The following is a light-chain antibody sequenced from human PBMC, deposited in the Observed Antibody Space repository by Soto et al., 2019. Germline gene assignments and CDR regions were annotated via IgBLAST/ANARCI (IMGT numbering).Light chain of an antibody. V-gene: IGLV2-14*02. CDR2: EGT. CDR3: CSYTSSSIVV. CDR1: SSDVVNDLL. J-gene: IGLJ2*01. Sequence: QSVLTQPASVSGSPGQSITISCTGTSSDVVNDLLVSWYQQQPGKAPKLMIYEGTKRPAGVSDRFSGSKSGNTASLTISGLQAEDEADYYCCSYTSSSIVVFGGGTKLTVL.